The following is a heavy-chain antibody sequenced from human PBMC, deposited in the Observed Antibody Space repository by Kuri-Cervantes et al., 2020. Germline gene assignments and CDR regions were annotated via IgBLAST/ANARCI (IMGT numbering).Heavy chain of an antibody. V-gene: IGHV3-23*01. CDR2: LSGSGGNT. D-gene: IGHD5-18*01. CDR1: GVAFNNHS. J-gene: IGHJ4*02. Sequence: GGSLRLSCAASGVAFNNHSMSLVRQAPGKGLEWVSGLSGSGGNTWYADSVKGRFTISRDNSKNTLYLQMNSLRADDTAVYYCARGPSGYSYVQTWGQGTLVTVSS. CDR3: ARGPSGYSYVQT.